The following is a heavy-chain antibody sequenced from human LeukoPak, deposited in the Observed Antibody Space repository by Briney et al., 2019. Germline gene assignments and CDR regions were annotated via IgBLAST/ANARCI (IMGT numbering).Heavy chain of an antibody. CDR1: GGSISSYY. Sequence: TSETLSLTCTVSGGSISSYYWSWIWQPPGKGLEWIGYIYYSGSTNYNPSLKSRVTISVHTSKNQYSLKLSSVTAADTAVYYCARVQIGYSYGLFDYWGQGTLVTVSS. D-gene: IGHD5-18*01. V-gene: IGHV4-59*01. CDR2: IYYSGST. CDR3: ARVQIGYSYGLFDY. J-gene: IGHJ4*02.